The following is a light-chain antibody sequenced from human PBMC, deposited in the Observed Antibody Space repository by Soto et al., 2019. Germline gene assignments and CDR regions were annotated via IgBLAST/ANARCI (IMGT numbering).Light chain of an antibody. CDR3: QQSYTTPPT. CDR2: AAS. J-gene: IGKJ1*01. Sequence: DIQMTQSPSSLSASVGDRVTVTCRASQSISTSLNWYQQKPGKDPKLLIFAASSLQSGVPSRFSGSVSGTDFTLTISSLQPEDFATYYCQQSYTTPPTFGQGTKVDIK. CDR1: QSISTS. V-gene: IGKV1-39*01.